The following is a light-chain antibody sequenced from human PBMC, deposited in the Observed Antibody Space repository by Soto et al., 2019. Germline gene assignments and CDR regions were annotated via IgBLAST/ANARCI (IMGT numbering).Light chain of an antibody. J-gene: IGKJ2*01. CDR3: LRTYSTPYT. Sequence: DIQMTQSPSSLSASVGDRVTITCRASQSISTYLKWYQQKLGEAPTLLIYAATSLQSVVPSRLSVRVSGIDFTLSISSLQPDAFAPYYCLRTYSTPYTFGKGTKLEIK. V-gene: IGKV1-39*01. CDR1: QSISTY. CDR2: AAT.